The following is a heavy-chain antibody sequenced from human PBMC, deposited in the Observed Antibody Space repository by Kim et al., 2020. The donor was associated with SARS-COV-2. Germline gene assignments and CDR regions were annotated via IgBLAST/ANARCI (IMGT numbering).Heavy chain of an antibody. J-gene: IGHJ4*02. CDR1: GFTFSSYG. CDR3: AKDLYSSSSPPYYFDY. Sequence: GGSLRLSCAASGFTFSSYGMHWVRQAPGKGLEWVAVISYDGSNKYYADSVKGRFTISRDNSKNTLYLQMNSLRAEDTAVYYCAKDLYSSSSPPYYFDYWGQGTLVTVSS. D-gene: IGHD6-6*01. V-gene: IGHV3-30*18. CDR2: ISYDGSNK.